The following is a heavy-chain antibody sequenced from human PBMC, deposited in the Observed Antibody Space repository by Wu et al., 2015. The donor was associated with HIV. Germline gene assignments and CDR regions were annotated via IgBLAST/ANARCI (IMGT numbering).Heavy chain of an antibody. V-gene: IGHV1-69*12. J-gene: IGHJ4*02. D-gene: IGHD3-3*01. CDR3: ARTQYFWSWLLVRYYFDY. CDR1: GGTFSSYA. Sequence: QVQLVQSGAEVKKPGSSVKVSCKASGGTFSSYAISWVRQAPGQGLEWMGGIIPIFGTANYAQKFQGRVTITADESTSTAYMELSSLRSEDTAVYYCARTQYFWSWLLVRYYFDYWGQGTLVTGLL. CDR2: IIPIFGTA.